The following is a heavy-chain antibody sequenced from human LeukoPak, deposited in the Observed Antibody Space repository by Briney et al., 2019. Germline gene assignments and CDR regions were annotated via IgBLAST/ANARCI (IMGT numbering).Heavy chain of an antibody. V-gene: IGHV3-21*01. Sequence: GGSLRLSCAASGFTFDDYAMHWVRQVPGKGLEWVSSISGSSSYIYYADSVKGRFTISRHNAKNSLYLQMNSLRAEDTAVYYCARVPAGVIGMKDAFDIWGQGAMVTVSS. CDR2: ISGSSSYI. CDR3: ARVPAGVIGMKDAFDI. CDR1: GFTFDDYA. J-gene: IGHJ3*02. D-gene: IGHD3-16*02.